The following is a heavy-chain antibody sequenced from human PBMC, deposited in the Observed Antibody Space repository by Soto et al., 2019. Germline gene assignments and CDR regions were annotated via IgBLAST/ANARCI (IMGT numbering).Heavy chain of an antibody. CDR2: IKTDGSST. V-gene: IGHV3-74*01. Sequence: EVQLVESGGGLVQPGGSLRLSCAASGFTFSSYWMHWVRQAPGKGLMWVSRIKTDGSSTTYADSVKGRFTISRDNAKNTMYMQMNSLRDEDTAVYYCARAGAGSLPLGFDIWGQGTMVTVSS. CDR1: GFTFSSYW. J-gene: IGHJ3*02. D-gene: IGHD3-10*01. CDR3: ARAGAGSLPLGFDI.